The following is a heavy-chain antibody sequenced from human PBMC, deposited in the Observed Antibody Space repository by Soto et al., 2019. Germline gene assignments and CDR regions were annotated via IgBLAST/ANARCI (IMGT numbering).Heavy chain of an antibody. V-gene: IGHV1-2*02. CDR3: ARYTGSNSLFDS. CDR2: INPKSGYT. D-gene: IGHD1-26*01. Sequence: QVQLVQSGAEVKKPRASVSVSCKASGYTFTGDYLHWVRQAPGQGLEWMAWINPKSGYTKSAQKFQARVTLTRDTSISTAYMELRSLRSEDTAVYFCARYTGSNSLFDSWGQGTLVTVSS. J-gene: IGHJ4*02. CDR1: GYTFTGDY.